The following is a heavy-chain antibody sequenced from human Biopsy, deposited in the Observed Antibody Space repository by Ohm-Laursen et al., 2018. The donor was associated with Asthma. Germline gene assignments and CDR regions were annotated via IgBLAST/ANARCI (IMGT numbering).Heavy chain of an antibody. CDR1: GGTFNTYV. Sequence: SVKVSCKPLGGTFNTYVIGWVRQAPGQGLEWMGGINSVFGTTTYPQKFQDRVTITADDSTSTVYMELSSLRSEDTAVSYCARKAGSCISRTCYSLDFWGQGTLVTVSS. J-gene: IGHJ4*02. CDR2: INSVFGTT. CDR3: ARKAGSCISRTCYSLDF. D-gene: IGHD2-2*01. V-gene: IGHV1-69*13.